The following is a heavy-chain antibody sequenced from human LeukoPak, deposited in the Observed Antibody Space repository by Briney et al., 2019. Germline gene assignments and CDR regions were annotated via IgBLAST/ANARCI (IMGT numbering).Heavy chain of an antibody. CDR1: GFTFSSYG. J-gene: IGHJ4*02. CDR3: ARARTSAHRNYFDY. V-gene: IGHV3-30*19. CDR2: IWYDGTNK. D-gene: IGHD1-7*01. Sequence: GGSLRLSCAASGFTFSSYGMHWVRQAPGKGLEWVAVIWYDGTNKYYADSVKGRFTISRDNSKNTLYLQMNSLRAEDTAVYYCARARTSAHRNYFDYWGQGTLVTVSS.